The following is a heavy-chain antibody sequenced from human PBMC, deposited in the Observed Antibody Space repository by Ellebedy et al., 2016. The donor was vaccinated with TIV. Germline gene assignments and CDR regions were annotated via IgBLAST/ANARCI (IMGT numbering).Heavy chain of an antibody. D-gene: IGHD1-1*01. V-gene: IGHV5-51*01. Sequence: GESLKISCKGSGYSFTTYWIGWVRQMPGIGLQWMGIIYPGDSETITRYSPSFQGHVTISVVNSINTAYLQWSSLKASDTAMYYCARQGERPFDFWGQGTLVTVSS. CDR2: IYPGDSETIT. CDR3: ARQGERPFDF. J-gene: IGHJ4*02. CDR1: GYSFTTYW.